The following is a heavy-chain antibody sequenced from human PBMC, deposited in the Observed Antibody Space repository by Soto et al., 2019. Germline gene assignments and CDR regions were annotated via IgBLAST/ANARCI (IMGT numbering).Heavy chain of an antibody. CDR1: GGTFSSNA. D-gene: IGHD3-9*01. CDR2: IIPIYASP. J-gene: IGHJ4*02. Sequence: QVQLVQSGAEVKKPGSSVKVSCKASGGTFSSNAISWVRQAPGHGLEWMGGIIPIYASPNYAQNFQGRVTVTADKATSTAYLELSRLKFADSAIYYCAVTVTGSRSPLAHWGRGTLVIGSS. CDR3: AVTVTGSRSPLAH. V-gene: IGHV1-69*06.